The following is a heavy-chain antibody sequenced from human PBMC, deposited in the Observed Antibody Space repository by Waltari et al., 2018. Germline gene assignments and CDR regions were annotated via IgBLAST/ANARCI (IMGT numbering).Heavy chain of an antibody. CDR1: GCTFSSYG. Sequence: QVQLVESGGGVVQPGRSLRLSCAASGCTFSSYGMHWVRPAPGQWRGWVGVIWYDGSNKYYADSVKGRFTISRDNSKNTLYLQMNSLRAEDTAVYYCAKDRLFRGTPNYYYYYMDVWGKGTTVTVSS. CDR3: AKDRLFRGTPNYYYYYMDV. V-gene: IGHV3-33*06. J-gene: IGHJ6*03. CDR2: IWYDGSNK. D-gene: IGHD3-16*01.